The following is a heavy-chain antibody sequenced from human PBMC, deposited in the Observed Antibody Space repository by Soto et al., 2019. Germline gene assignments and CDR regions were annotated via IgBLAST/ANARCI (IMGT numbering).Heavy chain of an antibody. CDR2: IWYDGSNK. CDR1: GFTFRDDG. J-gene: IGHJ4*02. V-gene: IGHV3-33*01. Sequence: GGSLRLSCAASGFTFRDDGMHWVRQAPGKGLEWVAVIWYDGSNKYYADSVKGRFTISRDNSKNTLYLEMNSLRAEDTAVYYCARGNYERSGYPDYWGRGT. CDR3: ARGNYERSGYPDY. D-gene: IGHD3-22*01.